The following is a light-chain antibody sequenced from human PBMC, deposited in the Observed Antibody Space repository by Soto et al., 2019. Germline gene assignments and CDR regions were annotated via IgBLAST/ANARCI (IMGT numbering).Light chain of an antibody. CDR1: QSIGNF. Sequence: EIVLPQSPAILSLSPGERATLSCRASQSIGNFLAWYQQKPGQPPRLLIFDASNRAAGVPARFSGSGSGTDFTLTIRSLEPEDFAVYFCQQRSSWPPITFGQGTRLEIK. V-gene: IGKV3-11*01. CDR2: DAS. CDR3: QQRSSWPPIT. J-gene: IGKJ5*01.